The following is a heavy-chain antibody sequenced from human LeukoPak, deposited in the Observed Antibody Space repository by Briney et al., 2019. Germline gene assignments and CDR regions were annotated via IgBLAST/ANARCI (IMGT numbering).Heavy chain of an antibody. CDR1: GFTFISCE. J-gene: IGHJ4*02. CDR3: ARSSGYYSKAFDY. V-gene: IGHV3-48*03. D-gene: IGHD3-22*01. CDR2: ISGSGRTI. Sequence: GGSLRLSCPASGFTFISCELSWVRQAPTKGLEWISCISGSGRTIYYADSVKGRFTISRENAKNSLYLQMRSLRAEDTAVYYCARSSGYYSKAFDYWGQGTLVTVSS.